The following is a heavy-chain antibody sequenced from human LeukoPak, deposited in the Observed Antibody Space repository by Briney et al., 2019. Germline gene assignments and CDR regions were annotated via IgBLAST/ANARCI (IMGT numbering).Heavy chain of an antibody. J-gene: IGHJ4*02. Sequence: MTSETLSLTCTVSGGSISSGDYYWSWIRQPPGKGLEWIGYIYYSGSTYYNPSLKSRVTISVDTSKNQFSLKLSSVTAADTAVYYCARVWGGMVRGVHFDYWGQGTLVTVSS. CDR3: ARVWGGMVRGVHFDY. D-gene: IGHD3-10*01. CDR2: IYYSGST. CDR1: GGSISSGDYY. V-gene: IGHV4-30-4*08.